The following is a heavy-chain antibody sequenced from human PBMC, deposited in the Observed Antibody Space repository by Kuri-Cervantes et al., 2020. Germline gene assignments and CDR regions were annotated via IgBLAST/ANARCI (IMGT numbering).Heavy chain of an antibody. J-gene: IGHJ4*02. CDR1: GGSISSYY. CDR2: VFYTGTP. CDR3: ARGRDYYGSGSYRLDY. Sequence: SETLSLTCTVSGGSISSYYWSWIRQSPGKGLEWIGYVFYTGTPYYSPSLKSRVTISLDTSKNQFSLKLSSVTAADTAVYYCARGRDYYGSGSYRLDYWGQGTLVTVSS. D-gene: IGHD3-10*01. V-gene: IGHV4-59*12.